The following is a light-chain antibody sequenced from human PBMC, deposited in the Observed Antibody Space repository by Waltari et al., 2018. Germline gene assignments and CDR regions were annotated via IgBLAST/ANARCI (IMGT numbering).Light chain of an antibody. CDR3: QQFNTWPWA. CDR1: QTVSSN. V-gene: IGKV3-15*01. Sequence: EIVMTQSPATLSVSPGERATLSCRASQTVSSNLAWYQPKPGQAPRLLIYGASTRATDIPARFGGSGSGTEFTLTISSLQSEDFAVYYCQQFNTWPWAFGQGTKVEIK. J-gene: IGKJ1*01. CDR2: GAS.